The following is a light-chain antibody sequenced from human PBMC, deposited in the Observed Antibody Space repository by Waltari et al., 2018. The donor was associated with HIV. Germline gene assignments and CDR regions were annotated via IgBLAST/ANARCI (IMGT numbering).Light chain of an antibody. J-gene: IGKJ1*01. CDR2: WSC. CDR3: QQYHSPPQT. CDR1: QRILYSSNNKYE. V-gene: IGKV4-1*01. Sequence: DIVLTQPTDSLAVSLGERATINCKPSQRILYSSNNKYELAWYQQKSGQQPKLLIYWSCERQGGFPDRFSVSWSGRDFTFTISSLQAEDVAVYYCQQYHSPPQTFGQGTKVGVK.